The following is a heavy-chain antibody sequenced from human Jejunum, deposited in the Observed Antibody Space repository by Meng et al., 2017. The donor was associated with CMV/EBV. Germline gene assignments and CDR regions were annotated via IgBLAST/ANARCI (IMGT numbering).Heavy chain of an antibody. Sequence: TGSGGSISSGDYYWSWIRQPPGKGLEWIGYIYYSGSTYYNPSLKSRVTISVDTSKNQFSLKLSSVTAADTAVYYCARVDGYSRFDYWGQGTLVTVSS. CDR3: ARVDGYSRFDY. V-gene: IGHV4-30-4*08. J-gene: IGHJ4*02. CDR2: IYYSGST. CDR1: GGSISSGDYY. D-gene: IGHD5-24*01.